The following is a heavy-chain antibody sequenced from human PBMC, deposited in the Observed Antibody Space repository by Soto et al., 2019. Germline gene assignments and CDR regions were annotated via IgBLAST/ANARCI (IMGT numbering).Heavy chain of an antibody. CDR3: ARRTVSSGYCTNGVCYLNYYYMDV. CDR2: IYYSGST. Sequence: SETLPLTCTVSGGSISSYYWSWIRQPPGKGLEWIGYIYYSGSTNYNPSLKSRVTISVDTSKNQFSLKLSSVTAADTAVYYCARRTVSSGYCTNGVCYLNYYYMDVWGKGTTVTVSS. J-gene: IGHJ6*03. CDR1: GGSISSYY. V-gene: IGHV4-59*08. D-gene: IGHD2-8*01.